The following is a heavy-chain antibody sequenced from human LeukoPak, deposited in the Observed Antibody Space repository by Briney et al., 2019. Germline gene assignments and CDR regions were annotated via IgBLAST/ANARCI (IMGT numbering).Heavy chain of an antibody. D-gene: IGHD3-10*01. V-gene: IGHV3-9*03. J-gene: IGHJ4*02. CDR2: ISWNSGSI. Sequence: GRSLRLSCAASGFTFGNYGMHWVRQAPGKGLEWVSGISWNSGSIGYADSVKGRFTISRDNAKNSLYLQMNSLRAEDMALYYCAKEGGGISGFDYWGQGTLVTVSS. CDR1: GFTFGNYG. CDR3: AKEGGGISGFDY.